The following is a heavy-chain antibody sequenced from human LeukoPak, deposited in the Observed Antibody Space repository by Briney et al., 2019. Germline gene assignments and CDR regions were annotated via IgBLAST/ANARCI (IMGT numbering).Heavy chain of an antibody. V-gene: IGHV3-30*02. CDR2: ISHDGSNK. D-gene: IGHD3-10*01. CDR3: AILEGYYGSGREPTDY. CDR1: GYTFSSYD. Sequence: GGSLRLSCTASGYTFSSYDMNWVRQAPGQGLEWMGFISHDGSNKYYADIVQGRFTITRDTSINTPYLHMNSLRSEDTAVYYCAILEGYYGSGREPTDYWGQGTLVTVSS. J-gene: IGHJ4*02.